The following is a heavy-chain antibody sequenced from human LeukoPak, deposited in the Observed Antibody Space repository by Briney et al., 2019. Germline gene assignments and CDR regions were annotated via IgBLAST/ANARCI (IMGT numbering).Heavy chain of an antibody. D-gene: IGHD2-8*01. Sequence: GGSLRLSCAASGFTFSTFGMHWVRQAPGKELDWVAVISDDGSYTYYIDSVKGRFTISSDNSKNALFLQMNGLRAEDTAVYYCAKSGGYCTNGICYHFDYWGQGTLVTVSS. CDR3: AKSGGYCTNGICYHFDY. J-gene: IGHJ4*02. V-gene: IGHV3-30*18. CDR2: ISDDGSYT. CDR1: GFTFSTFG.